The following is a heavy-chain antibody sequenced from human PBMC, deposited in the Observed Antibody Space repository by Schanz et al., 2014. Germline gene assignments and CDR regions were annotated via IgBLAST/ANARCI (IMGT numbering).Heavy chain of an antibody. V-gene: IGHV3-48*01. CDR1: TFTFDHYA. CDR2: ITYNGGTI. Sequence: EVQLVESGGGLVQPGGSLRLSCSASTFTFDHYAMTWVRQAPGKGLEWISYITYNGGTIYYADSVKGRFTMSRDNAKNSVFLQMNSLRAEDTAVYYCVRDSFFAFDYWGQGTLXTVSS. CDR3: VRDSFFAFDY. D-gene: IGHD3-3*01. J-gene: IGHJ4*02.